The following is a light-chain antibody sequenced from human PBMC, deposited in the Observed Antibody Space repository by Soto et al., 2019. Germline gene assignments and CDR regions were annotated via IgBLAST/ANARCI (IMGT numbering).Light chain of an antibody. V-gene: IGKV1-17*03. CDR1: QDISNC. CDR2: SAN. Sequence: DIQMTQSPSDMSASVGDRVTITCRASQDISNCLVWFQQRPGKVPKRLMYSANRLESGVPSRFSGSGSGTEFTLTISSLQPEDCATSYCLQHKSYPRTFGQGTKVEIK. J-gene: IGKJ1*01. CDR3: LQHKSYPRT.